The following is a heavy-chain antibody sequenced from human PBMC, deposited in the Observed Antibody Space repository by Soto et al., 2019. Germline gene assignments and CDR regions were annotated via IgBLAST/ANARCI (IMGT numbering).Heavy chain of an antibody. V-gene: IGHV3-21*01. J-gene: IGHJ3*02. CDR3: AREIGYCSGGSCPYDAFDI. CDR1: GFTFSGYS. Sequence: GGSLRLSCAASGFTFSGYSMNWVRQAPGKGLEWVSSISSSSSYIYYADSVKGRFTISRDNAKNSLYLQMNSLRAEDTAVYYCAREIGYCSGGSCPYDAFDIWGQGTMVTVSS. CDR2: ISSSSSYI. D-gene: IGHD2-15*01.